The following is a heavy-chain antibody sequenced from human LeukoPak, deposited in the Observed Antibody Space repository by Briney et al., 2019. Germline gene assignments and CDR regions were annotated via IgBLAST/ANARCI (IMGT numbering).Heavy chain of an antibody. V-gene: IGHV3-23*01. Sequence: GGTLRLSCVGSGYTFTTYGMSWVRQAPGKGLEWVSAISGSGGSTYYADSVKGRFTISRDNSKNTLYLQMNSLRAEDTAVYYCAKLPRKALPSYFDYWGQGTLVTVSS. D-gene: IGHD2-2*01. CDR2: ISGSGGST. CDR3: AKLPRKALPSYFDY. J-gene: IGHJ4*02. CDR1: GYTFTTYG.